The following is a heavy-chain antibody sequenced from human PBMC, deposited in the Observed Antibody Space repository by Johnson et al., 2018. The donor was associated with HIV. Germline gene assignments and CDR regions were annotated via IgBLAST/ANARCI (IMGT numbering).Heavy chain of an antibody. CDR3: ATIAAHGAAFDI. J-gene: IGHJ3*02. V-gene: IGHV3-66*02. Sequence: VQLVESGGGVVQPGRSLRLSYAASGFTVSSNCMTWVRQAPGKGLEWVSVIYSDDSPYYADSVKGRFTISRDNSKNTLYLQMNSLRPEDTAAYYCATIAAHGAAFDIWGQGTMVTVSS. CDR1: GFTVSSNC. D-gene: IGHD6-25*01. CDR2: IYSDDSP.